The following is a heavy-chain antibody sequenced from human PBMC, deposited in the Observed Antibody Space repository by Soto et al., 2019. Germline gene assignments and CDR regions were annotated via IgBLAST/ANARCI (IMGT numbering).Heavy chain of an antibody. V-gene: IGHV3-74*01. CDR1: GFTFSTFW. J-gene: IGHJ4*02. CDR3: ARDVEY. CDR2: INSDGSST. Sequence: EVQLVESGGGLVQPGGSLRLSCEASGFTFSTFWMHWVRQAPGKGLVWVSRINSDGSSTNYADSVKGRVTISRDNAKNTLYLQLNSLRPEDTAVYSCARDVEYWGQGTLVTVSS.